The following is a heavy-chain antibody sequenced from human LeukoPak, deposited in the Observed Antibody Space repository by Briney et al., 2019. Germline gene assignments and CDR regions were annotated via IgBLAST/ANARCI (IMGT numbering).Heavy chain of an antibody. Sequence: GGSLRLSCAASGFTFSSYGMHWVRQAPGKGLEWVAVIWYDGSNKYYADSVKGRFTISRDNSKNTLYLQMNSLRAEDTAVYYCARGHHFDWLNYCFDYWGQGTLVTVSS. CDR1: GFTFSSYG. CDR2: IWYDGSNK. D-gene: IGHD3-9*01. CDR3: ARGHHFDWLNYCFDY. V-gene: IGHV3-33*01. J-gene: IGHJ4*02.